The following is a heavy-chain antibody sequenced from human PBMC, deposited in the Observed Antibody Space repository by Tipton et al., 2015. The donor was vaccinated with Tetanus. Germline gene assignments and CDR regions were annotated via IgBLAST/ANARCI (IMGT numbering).Heavy chain of an antibody. D-gene: IGHD1-1*01. V-gene: IGHV4-59*01. J-gene: IGHJ3*02. CDR1: GGSISSYY. Sequence: TLSLTCTVSGGSISSYYWSWIRQPPGKGLEWIGYIYYSGSTNYNPSLKSRVTISVDTSKNQFSLKLSSVTAADTAVYYCARESWNRDAFDIWGQGTMVIVSS. CDR2: IYYSGST. CDR3: ARESWNRDAFDI.